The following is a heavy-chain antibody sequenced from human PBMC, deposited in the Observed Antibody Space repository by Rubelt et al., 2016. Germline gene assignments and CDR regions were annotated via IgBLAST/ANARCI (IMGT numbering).Heavy chain of an antibody. D-gene: IGHD3-22*01. CDR3: ARFAIGGHSSGYLFDY. J-gene: IGHJ4*02. Sequence: QVQLVQSGAEVKKPGASVKVSCKASGYTFTGYYMHWVRQAPGQGLEWMGWINPNSGGTNYAQKFQGRVTMTRDTSISTAYMELGRPRSDDTAVYYCARFAIGGHSSGYLFDYWGQGTLVTVSS. CDR1: GYTFTGYY. V-gene: IGHV1-2*02. CDR2: INPNSGGT.